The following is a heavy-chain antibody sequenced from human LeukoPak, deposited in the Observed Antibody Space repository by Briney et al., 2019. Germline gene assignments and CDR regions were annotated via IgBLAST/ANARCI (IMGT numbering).Heavy chain of an antibody. D-gene: IGHD5-18*01. CDR3: ARDSGDTAIY. CDR2: IYYSGST. CDR1: GGSISSSSYY. V-gene: IGHV4-39*07. J-gene: IGHJ4*02. Sequence: SETLSLTCTVSGGSISSSSYYWGWIRQPPGKGLEWIGSIYYSGSTYYNPSLKSRVTISVDTSKNQFSLKLSSVTAADTAVYYCARDSGDTAIYWGQGTLVTVSS.